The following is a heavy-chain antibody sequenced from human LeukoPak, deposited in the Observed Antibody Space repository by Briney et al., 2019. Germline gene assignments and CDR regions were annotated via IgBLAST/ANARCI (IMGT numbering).Heavy chain of an antibody. CDR1: GGSISSSSYY. D-gene: IGHD2-15*01. CDR2: IYYSGST. J-gene: IGHJ6*03. CDR3: ASPDCSGGSCHGGNYYYYYMDV. Sequence: KPSETLSLTCTVSGGSISSSSYYWGWIRQPPGKGLEWIGSIYYSGSTYYNPSLKSRVTISVDTSKNQFSLKLSSVTAADTAVYYCASPDCSGGSCHGGNYYYYYMDVWGKGTTVTVSS. V-gene: IGHV4-39*07.